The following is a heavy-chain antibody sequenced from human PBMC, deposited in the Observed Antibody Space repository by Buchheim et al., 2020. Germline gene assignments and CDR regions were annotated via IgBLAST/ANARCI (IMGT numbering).Heavy chain of an antibody. CDR2: IYPGDSDT. V-gene: IGHV5-51*01. CDR3: ARGYCSRTNCPRSGGNWFDH. Sequence: EVQLVQSGAEVKKPGESLKISCKGSGYSFTNYWIGWVRQMPGKGLEWMGIIYPGDSDTRYSPSFQGQVTISADKYLSTAFLQWSNLKASDTAMYYCARGYCSRTNCPRSGGNWFDHWGQGTL. D-gene: IGHD2-2*01. CDR1: GYSFTNYW. J-gene: IGHJ5*02.